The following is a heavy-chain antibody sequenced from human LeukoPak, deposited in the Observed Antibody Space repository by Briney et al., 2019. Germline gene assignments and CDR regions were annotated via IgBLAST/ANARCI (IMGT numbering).Heavy chain of an antibody. CDR1: GFIFDNYG. J-gene: IGHJ4*02. V-gene: IGHV3-9*01. CDR2: ISWNSGNI. Sequence: PGGSLRLSCVASGFIFDNYGMHWVRQAPGKGLEWVSRISWNSGNIGYADSVKGRFTISRDNAKNSLYLQMNSLRGEDTALYYCAKDVDFDGYFDYWGQGTLVTVSS. CDR3: AKDVDFDGYFDY. D-gene: IGHD5-24*01.